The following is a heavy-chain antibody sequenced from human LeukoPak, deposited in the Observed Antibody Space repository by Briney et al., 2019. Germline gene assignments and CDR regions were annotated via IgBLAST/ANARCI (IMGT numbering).Heavy chain of an antibody. D-gene: IGHD3-10*01. CDR3: ARDPYHYGSGSYNRAPYYYYGMDV. Sequence: ASVKVSCKASGYTFTSYYMHWVRQALGQGLEWMGIINPSGGSTSYAQKFQGRVTMTRDTSTSTVYMELSSLRSEDTAVYYCARDPYHYGSGSYNRAPYYYYGMDVWGQGTTVTVSS. J-gene: IGHJ6*02. V-gene: IGHV1-46*01. CDR1: GYTFTSYY. CDR2: INPSGGST.